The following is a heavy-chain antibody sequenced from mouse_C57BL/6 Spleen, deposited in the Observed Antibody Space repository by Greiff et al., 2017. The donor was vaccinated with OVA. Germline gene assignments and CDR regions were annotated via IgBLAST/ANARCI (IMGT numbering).Heavy chain of an antibody. CDR2: ISSGGSYT. D-gene: IGHD2-1*01. J-gene: IGHJ4*01. CDR1: GFTFSSYG. V-gene: IGHV5-6*01. Sequence: EVQLVESGGDLVKPGGSLKLSCAASGFTFSSYGMSWVRQTPDKRLEWVATISSGGSYTYYPDSVKGRFTISRDNAKNTLYLQMSSLKSEDTAMYYCARQGYGNLYAMDYWGQGTSVTVSS. CDR3: ARQGYGNLYAMDY.